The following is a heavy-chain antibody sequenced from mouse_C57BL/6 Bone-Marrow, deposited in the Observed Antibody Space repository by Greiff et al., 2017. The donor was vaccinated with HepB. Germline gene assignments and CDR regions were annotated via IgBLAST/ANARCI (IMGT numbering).Heavy chain of an antibody. CDR2: IAPSDSYT. D-gene: IGHD4-1*01. J-gene: IGHJ2*01. Sequence: QVQLQQPGAELVMPGASVKLSCKASGYTFTSYWMHWVKQRPGQGLEWIGEIAPSDSYTNYNQKFKGKSTLTVDKSTSTAYMQLSSLTSEDSSVYYCARVSNWGFDYWGQGTTLTVSS. CDR1: GYTFTSYW. V-gene: IGHV1-69*01. CDR3: ARVSNWGFDY.